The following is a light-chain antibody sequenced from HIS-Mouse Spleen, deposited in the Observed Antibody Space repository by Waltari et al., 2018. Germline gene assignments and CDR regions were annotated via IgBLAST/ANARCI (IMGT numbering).Light chain of an antibody. Sequence: SYELTQPPSVSVSPGQPARITCSGDALPTKSAYLYQQKSGQAPVLVIYEDSKRPSGIPERFSGSSSGTMATLTISGAQVEDEADYYCYSTDSSGNHRVFGGGTKLTVL. V-gene: IGLV3-10*01. CDR2: EDS. CDR3: YSTDSSGNHRV. J-gene: IGLJ2*01. CDR1: ALPTKS.